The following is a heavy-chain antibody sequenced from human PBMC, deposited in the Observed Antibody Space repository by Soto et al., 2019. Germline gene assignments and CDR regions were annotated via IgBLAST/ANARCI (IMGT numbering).Heavy chain of an antibody. CDR1: GFTFSSYA. D-gene: IGHD4-17*01. CDR3: AKNDYGDYAEYFQH. V-gene: IGHV3-23*01. Sequence: GESLKISCAASGFTFSSYAMSWVRQAPGKGLEWVSAISGSGGSTYYADSVKGRFTISRDNSKNTLYLQMNSLRAEDTAVYYCAKNDYGDYAEYFQHWGQGTLVTVSS. CDR2: ISGSGGST. J-gene: IGHJ1*01.